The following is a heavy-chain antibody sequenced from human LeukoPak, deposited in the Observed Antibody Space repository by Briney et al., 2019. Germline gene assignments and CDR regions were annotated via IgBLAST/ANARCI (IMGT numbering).Heavy chain of an antibody. CDR1: GFTLNIYA. J-gene: IGHJ3*02. CDR2: ITSSGDST. V-gene: IGHV3-23*01. Sequence: GGSLRLSCAASGFTLNIYAMSWVRQAPGRGLDWVSSITSSGDSTFYADSVKGRFTISRDNSKNTLYLQMSRLRAEDTAVYYCAKLCSWSPRDAFDIWGQGTMVTVSS. CDR3: AKLCSWSPRDAFDI. D-gene: IGHD6-13*01.